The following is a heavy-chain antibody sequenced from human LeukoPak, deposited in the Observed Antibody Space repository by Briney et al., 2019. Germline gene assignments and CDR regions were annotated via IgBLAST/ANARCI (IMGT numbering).Heavy chain of an antibody. V-gene: IGHV3-20*04. J-gene: IGHJ4*02. CDR1: GFTFSSRDW. D-gene: IGHD3-10*01. CDR2: INWNGGST. CDR3: ARTEFNYAWGADY. Sequence: GGALRLSCVASGFTFSSRDWMTWVRQAPGKGLEWVSGINWNGGSTGYADSVKGRFTISRDNAKNSLYLQMNSLRAEDTALYYCARTEFNYAWGADYWGQGTLVTVSS.